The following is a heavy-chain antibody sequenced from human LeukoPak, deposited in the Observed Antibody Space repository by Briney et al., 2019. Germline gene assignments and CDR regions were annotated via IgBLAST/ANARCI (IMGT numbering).Heavy chain of an antibody. CDR2: ILSDGSKE. CDR3: ASELVIAARQRDDAFDI. J-gene: IGHJ3*02. CDR1: GFTFSSYG. V-gene: IGHV3-30*19. D-gene: IGHD6-6*01. Sequence: GGSLRLSCAASGFTFSSYGMHWVRQAPGKGLEWVAVILSDGSKEFYTDSVKGRFTISRDNSKNTLYLQMGSLRAEDMAVYYCASELVIAARQRDDAFDIWGQGTMVTVPS.